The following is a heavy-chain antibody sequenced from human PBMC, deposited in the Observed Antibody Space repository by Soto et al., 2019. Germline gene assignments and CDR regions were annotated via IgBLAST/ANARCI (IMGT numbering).Heavy chain of an antibody. Sequence: SSETLSLTCTVSGGSISSGGYYWSWLRQRPGRGLEWIGYIYYSGVTYYNPSLRSRVTISADTSKNQFSLRLSSVAAADTAVYHCATFRYGYTYFDPWGQGTLVTVSS. CDR3: ATFRYGYTYFDP. CDR2: IYYSGVT. CDR1: GGSISSGGYY. J-gene: IGHJ5*02. V-gene: IGHV4-31*03. D-gene: IGHD5-12*01.